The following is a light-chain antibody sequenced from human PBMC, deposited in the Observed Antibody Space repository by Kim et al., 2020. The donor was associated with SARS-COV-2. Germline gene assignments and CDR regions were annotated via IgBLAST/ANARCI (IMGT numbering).Light chain of an antibody. Sequence: DIQMTQSPSTLSASVGDRVTITCRASQSISARLAWYQQKPGKPPKSLIYKASTLESGVPSTFSGSGSATEFTLTISSLQPDDFATYYCQQYKSFPYTFGQGTKLEI. CDR1: QSISAR. V-gene: IGKV1-5*03. J-gene: IGKJ2*01. CDR2: KAS. CDR3: QQYKSFPYT.